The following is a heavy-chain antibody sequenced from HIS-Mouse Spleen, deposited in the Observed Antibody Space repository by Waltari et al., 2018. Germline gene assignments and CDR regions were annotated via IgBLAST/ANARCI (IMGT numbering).Heavy chain of an antibody. CDR1: GGSISSSSYY. V-gene: IGHV4-39*07. D-gene: IGHD6-13*01. CDR3: AREIPYSSSWYDWYFDL. J-gene: IGHJ2*01. CDR2: IYYSGST. Sequence: QLQLQESGPGLVKPSETLSLTCTVSGGSISSSSYYWVWIRQPPGKGLEWLGSIYYSGSTYYNPSLKSRVTISVDTSKNQFSLKLSSVTAADTAVYYCAREIPYSSSWYDWYFDLWGRGTLVTVSS.